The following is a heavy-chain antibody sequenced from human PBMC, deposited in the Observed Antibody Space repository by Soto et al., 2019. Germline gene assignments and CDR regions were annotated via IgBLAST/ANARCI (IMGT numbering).Heavy chain of an antibody. V-gene: IGHV3-23*01. Sequence: GGSLRLSCAASGFTFNTYAMSWVRQAPGQGLEWVSAISGSGFRTYYADSVKGRFSISSDSSKNTLFLQMNSLRADDTAVYFCATFTFGRPFDTWGQGTMVTVSS. J-gene: IGHJ3*02. CDR1: GFTFNTYA. D-gene: IGHD3-16*01. CDR2: ISGSGFRT. CDR3: ATFTFGRPFDT.